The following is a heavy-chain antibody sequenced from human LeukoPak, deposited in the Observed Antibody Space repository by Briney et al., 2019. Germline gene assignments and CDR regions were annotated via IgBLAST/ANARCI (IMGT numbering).Heavy chain of an antibody. CDR2: INHSGST. V-gene: IGHV4-34*01. CDR3: ARPYYYMDV. Sequence: SETLSLTCAVYGGSFSGYYWSWIRQPPGKGLEWIREINHSGSTNYNPSLKSRVTISVDKSKNQFSLKLSSVTAADTAVYYCARPYYYMDVWGKGTTVTVSS. CDR1: GGSFSGYY. J-gene: IGHJ6*03.